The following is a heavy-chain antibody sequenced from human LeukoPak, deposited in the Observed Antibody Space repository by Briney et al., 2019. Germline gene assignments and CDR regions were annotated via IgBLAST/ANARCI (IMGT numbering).Heavy chain of an antibody. V-gene: IGHV3-11*04. CDR2: ISGSGSTI. Sequence: GGSLRLSCAASGFTITDYYMNWIRQAPGKGLEWVSYISGSGSTIYYAESVKGRFTISRDNAKNSLYLQMNSLRAEDTAVYYCASGVAFDIWGQGTMVTVSS. CDR1: GFTITDYY. CDR3: ASGVAFDI. J-gene: IGHJ3*02. D-gene: IGHD3-16*01.